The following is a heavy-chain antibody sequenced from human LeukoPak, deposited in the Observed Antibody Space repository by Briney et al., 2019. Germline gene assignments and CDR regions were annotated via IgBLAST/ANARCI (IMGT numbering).Heavy chain of an antibody. CDR1: GGSISSSSYY. D-gene: IGHD6-19*01. V-gene: IGHV4-39*01. CDR3: AQTGIWLEAAFDI. CDR2: IYYSGST. Sequence: PSETLSLTCTVSGGSISSSSYYWGWIRQPPGKGLEWIGSIYYSGSTYYNPSLKSRVTISVDTSKNQFSLKLSSVTAADTAVYYCAQTGIWLEAAFDIWGQGTMVTVSS. J-gene: IGHJ3*02.